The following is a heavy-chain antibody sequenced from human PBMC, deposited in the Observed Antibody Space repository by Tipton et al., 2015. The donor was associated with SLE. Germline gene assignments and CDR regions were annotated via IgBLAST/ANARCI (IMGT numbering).Heavy chain of an antibody. Sequence: GSLRLSCAASGFTFRTYAMTWVRQAPGKGLEWVSSIGASGDNIQYADSVKGRFTISRDNSRNTLYLKMNSLRVDDSGVFYCGRDPNGDYIGAFDMWGRGTMVTVSS. D-gene: IGHD4-17*01. CDR2: IGASGDNI. V-gene: IGHV3-23*01. CDR1: GFTFRTYA. CDR3: GRDPNGDYIGAFDM. J-gene: IGHJ3*02.